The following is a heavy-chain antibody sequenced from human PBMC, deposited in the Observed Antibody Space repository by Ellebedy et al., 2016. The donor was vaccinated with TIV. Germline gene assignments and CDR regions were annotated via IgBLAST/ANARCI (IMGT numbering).Heavy chain of an antibody. J-gene: IGHJ5*02. Sequence: ASVKVSXKVSRHTLTELSMHWVRQAPGKGLEWMGGFDPEHGETIYTQKFRGRVTMTDDKSTDTVYMELNRLTSEDTAVYYCAKAVSGWRYNWFDPWGQGTLVTVSS. CDR3: AKAVSGWRYNWFDP. D-gene: IGHD3-3*01. CDR1: RHTLTELS. CDR2: FDPEHGET. V-gene: IGHV1-24*01.